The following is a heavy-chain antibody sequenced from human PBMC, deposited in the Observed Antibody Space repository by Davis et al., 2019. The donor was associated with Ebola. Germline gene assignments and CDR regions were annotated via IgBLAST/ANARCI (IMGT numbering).Heavy chain of an antibody. V-gene: IGHV3-13*01. CDR1: GFSFRTYD. CDR2: IGTAGDT. J-gene: IGHJ4*02. Sequence: PGWSLRLSCAASGFSFRTYDMHWVRQVTGKTLEWVSAIGTAGDTYYPASVKGRFTISRENARNSLYLQMNSLRTEDTAVYYCVRPAFGSHYFDYWGQGILVTVSS. CDR3: VRPAFGSHYFDY. D-gene: IGHD2-2*01.